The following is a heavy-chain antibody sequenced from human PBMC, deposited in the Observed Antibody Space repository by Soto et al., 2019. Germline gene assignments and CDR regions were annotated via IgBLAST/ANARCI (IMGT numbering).Heavy chain of an antibody. D-gene: IGHD2-15*01. CDR3: ATTACSGGSCYSGFDY. J-gene: IGHJ4*02. CDR2: IIPIFGTA. Sequence: QVQLVQSGAEVKKPGSSVKVSCKASGGTFSSYAISWVRQAPGQGLEWMGGIIPIFGTANYAQKFQGRVKITADESTSTAYMELSSLRSEDTTVYYCATTACSGGSCYSGFDYWGQGTLVTVSS. CDR1: GGTFSSYA. V-gene: IGHV1-69*01.